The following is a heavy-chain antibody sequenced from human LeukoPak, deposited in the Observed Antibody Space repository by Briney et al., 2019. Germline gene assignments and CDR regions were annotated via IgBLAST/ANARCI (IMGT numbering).Heavy chain of an antibody. V-gene: IGHV4-4*07. CDR1: GDSMTNYY. Sequence: SETLSLTCAVSGDSMTNYYWSWIRQPAGQGLQWIGHIYVSGRANYNPSFKSRVSMSIDTSKKQFSLNLTSVSAADTAVYFCARNRWELTPAKGWFDAWGQGTLVTVSS. D-gene: IGHD1-26*01. J-gene: IGHJ5*02. CDR2: IYVSGRA. CDR3: ARNRWELTPAKGWFDA.